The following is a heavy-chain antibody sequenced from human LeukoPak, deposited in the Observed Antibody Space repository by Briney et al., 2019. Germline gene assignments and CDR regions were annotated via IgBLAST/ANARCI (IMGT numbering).Heavy chain of an antibody. CDR2: IKSKTDGGTT. Sequence: PGGSLRLSCAASGFTFSNYAMSWVRQAPGKGLEWVGRIKSKTDGGTTDYAAPVKGRFTISRDDSKNTLYLQMNSLKTEDTAVYYCTTDHPLYYYYGMDVWGQGTTVTVSS. V-gene: IGHV3-15*01. CDR3: TTDHPLYYYYGMDV. CDR1: GFTFSNYA. J-gene: IGHJ6*02.